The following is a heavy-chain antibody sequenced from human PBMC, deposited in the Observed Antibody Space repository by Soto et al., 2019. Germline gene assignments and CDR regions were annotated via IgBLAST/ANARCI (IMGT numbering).Heavy chain of an antibody. J-gene: IGHJ6*02. CDR3: ARTNHAARGYYYYGMDV. CDR1: GFTFSSYA. D-gene: IGHD6-13*01. V-gene: IGHV3-30-3*01. Sequence: GGSLRLSCAASGFTFSSYAMHWVRQAPGKGLEWVAVISYDGSNKYYADSVKGRFTISRDNSKNTLYLQMNSLRAEDTAVYYCARTNHAARGYYYYGMDVWGQGTTVTVSS. CDR2: ISYDGSNK.